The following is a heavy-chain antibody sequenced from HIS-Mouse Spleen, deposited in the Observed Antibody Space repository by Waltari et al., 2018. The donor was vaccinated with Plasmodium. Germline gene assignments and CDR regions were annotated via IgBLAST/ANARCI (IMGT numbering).Heavy chain of an antibody. J-gene: IGHJ2*01. V-gene: IGHV3-7*01. CDR3: ASSWYWYFDL. Sequence: EVQLVESGGGLVQPGGSLSPSCAASGFTFSSYWMRWVRQAPGKGLEWVANIKQDGSEEYYVDSVKGRFTISRDNAKNSLYLQMNSLRAEDTAVYYCASSWYWYFDLWGRGTLVTVSS. CDR1: GFTFSSYW. CDR2: IKQDGSEE. D-gene: IGHD6-13*01.